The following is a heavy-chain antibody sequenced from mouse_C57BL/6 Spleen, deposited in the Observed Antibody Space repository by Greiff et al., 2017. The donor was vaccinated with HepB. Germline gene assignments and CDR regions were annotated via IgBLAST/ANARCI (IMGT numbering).Heavy chain of an antibody. CDR1: GYTFTSYW. CDR3: AREGLLRYPFDY. CDR2: IYPSDSET. Sequence: VQLQQSGAELVRPGSSVKLSCKASGYTFTSYWMDWVKQRPGQGLEWIGNIYPSDSETHYNQKFKDKATLTVDKSSSTAYMQLSSLTSEDSAVYYCAREGLLRYPFDYWGQGTTLTVSS. V-gene: IGHV1-61*01. J-gene: IGHJ2*01. D-gene: IGHD1-1*01.